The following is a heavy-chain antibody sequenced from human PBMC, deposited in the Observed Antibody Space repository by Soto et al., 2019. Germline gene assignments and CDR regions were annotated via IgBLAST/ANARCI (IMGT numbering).Heavy chain of an antibody. CDR2: IIPILGIA. J-gene: IGHJ5*02. CDR1: GGTFSSYT. CDR3: ASSGGSHETRFDP. V-gene: IGHV1-69*02. Sequence: QVQLVQSGAEVKKPGSSVKVSCKASGGTFSSYTISWVRQAPGQGLEWMGRIIPILGIANYAQKVQGRVTITADKSTSTAYMELSSLRSEDTAVYYCASSGGSHETRFDPWGQGTLVTVSS. D-gene: IGHD1-26*01.